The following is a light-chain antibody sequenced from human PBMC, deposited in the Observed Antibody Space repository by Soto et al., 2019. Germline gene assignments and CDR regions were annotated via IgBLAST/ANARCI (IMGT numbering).Light chain of an antibody. CDR2: AAS. CDR3: QQYGASPEWT. V-gene: IGKV3-20*01. Sequence: IVLTQSPGTLSLSLGEIATLSCRASQSASSSYLAWYQQKPGQAPRLLIYAASSRATGIPDRFSGSGSGTDFTLTISRLEPEDFAVYYCQQYGASPEWTFGQGTKVDIK. CDR1: QSASSSY. J-gene: IGKJ1*01.